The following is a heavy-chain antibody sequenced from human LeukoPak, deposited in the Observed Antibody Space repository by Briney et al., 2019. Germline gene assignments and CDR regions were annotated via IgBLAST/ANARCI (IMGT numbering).Heavy chain of an antibody. J-gene: IGHJ4*02. V-gene: IGHV4-59*02. CDR2: GHHSESS. Sequence: SETLSLTCSVSGDSVTSTYWSWIRQPPGKGLEWIAYGHHSESSNYNPSFRSRVTIPVDASRNQFSLRLTSVTAADTAVYYCARESAGSLHNSTAAFHYWGQGILVIVSS. CDR3: ARESAGSLHNSTAAFHY. D-gene: IGHD2/OR15-2a*01. CDR1: GDSVTSTY.